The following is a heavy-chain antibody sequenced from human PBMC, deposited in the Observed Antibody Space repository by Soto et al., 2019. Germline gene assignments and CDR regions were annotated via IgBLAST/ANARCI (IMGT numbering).Heavy chain of an antibody. CDR2: IYPGDSDT. Sequence: GESLKISCNGSGYSFTSYWIGWVRQMPGKGLEWMGIIYPGDSDTRYSPSFQGQVTISADKSISTAYLQWSSLKASDTAMYYCARHLTPYGGTTDDAFDIWGQGTMVTVSS. CDR3: ARHLTPYGGTTDDAFDI. J-gene: IGHJ3*02. CDR1: GYSFTSYW. D-gene: IGHD4-17*01. V-gene: IGHV5-51*01.